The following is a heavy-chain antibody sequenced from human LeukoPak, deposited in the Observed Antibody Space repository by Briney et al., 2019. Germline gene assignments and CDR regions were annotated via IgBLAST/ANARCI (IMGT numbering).Heavy chain of an antibody. Sequence: GGSLRLSCAASGFTFSTYEMNWVRQAPGKGLEWVSYISSGGTIYYADSVTGRFTISRDNAKNSLYLQMNSLRAEDTAVYYCARGGTAWGFRSYFVCWGQGTLVSVSS. D-gene: IGHD7-27*01. CDR2: ISSGGTI. CDR3: ARGGTAWGFRSYFVC. CDR1: GFTFSTYE. V-gene: IGHV3-48*03. J-gene: IGHJ4*02.